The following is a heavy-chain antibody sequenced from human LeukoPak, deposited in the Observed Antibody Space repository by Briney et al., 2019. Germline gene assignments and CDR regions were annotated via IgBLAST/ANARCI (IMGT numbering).Heavy chain of an antibody. D-gene: IGHD6-13*01. CDR3: AGEGIAVAGVDY. J-gene: IGHJ4*02. V-gene: IGHV3-30-3*01. CDR1: GFTFSSYT. Sequence: GGSRRLSCAASGFTFSSYTMHWVRQAPGKGLEWVAVISYDGGNKYYADSVKGRFTISRDNSKNTLYLQMNSLRAEDTAVYYCAGEGIAVAGVDYWGQGTLVTVSS. CDR2: ISYDGGNK.